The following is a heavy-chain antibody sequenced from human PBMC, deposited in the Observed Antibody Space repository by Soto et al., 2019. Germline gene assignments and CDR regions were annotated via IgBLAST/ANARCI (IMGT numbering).Heavy chain of an antibody. V-gene: IGHV4-30-2*01. CDR2: IYRTGNT. J-gene: IGHJ4*02. Sequence: QLQLQESGSRLVKSSQTLSLTCTVSGDSMTSGDYSWSWIRQPPGKSLEWLGYIYRTGNTHYSPSLKSRVSSSQDRSKNQFYLELTSVTAADTAVYYCARGDYQYSIDYWGQGTLVTVSS. CDR3: ARGDYQYSIDY. D-gene: IGHD2-2*01. CDR1: GDSMTSGDYS.